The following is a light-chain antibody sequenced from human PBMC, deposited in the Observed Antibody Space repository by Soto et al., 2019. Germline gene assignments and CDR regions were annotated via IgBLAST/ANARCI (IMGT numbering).Light chain of an antibody. V-gene: IGKV1-39*01. CDR3: PQTYPFPCT. CDR1: QGISDY. CDR2: TAS. Sequence: DIRMTHSPSSLSASVGDTVTITCRASQGISDYLSWFQHKPGEAPKLLIYTASSLQGGVPLRFSGAGSRRDFSLTISGLQPEDSATHYSPQTYPFPCTFGQGTKVEIX. J-gene: IGKJ1*01.